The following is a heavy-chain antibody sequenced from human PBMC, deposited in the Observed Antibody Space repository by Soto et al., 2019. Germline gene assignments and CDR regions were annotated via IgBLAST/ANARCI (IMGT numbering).Heavy chain of an antibody. CDR3: ARLSAYDYIWGSYRPDWGNNWFDP. CDR1: GGSISSYY. Sequence: LVTLSLTCTVSGGSISSYYWSWIRQPQGKGLEWIGYIYYSGSTNYNPSLKSRVTISVDTSKNQFSLKLSSGTAADTAVYYCARLSAYDYIWGSYRPDWGNNWFDPWGQGTLVTVSS. J-gene: IGHJ5*02. V-gene: IGHV4-59*08. D-gene: IGHD3-16*02. CDR2: IYYSGST.